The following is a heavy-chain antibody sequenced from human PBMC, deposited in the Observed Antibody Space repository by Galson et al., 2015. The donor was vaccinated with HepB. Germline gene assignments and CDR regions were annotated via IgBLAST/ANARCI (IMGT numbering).Heavy chain of an antibody. J-gene: IGHJ2*01. CDR1: GSTFSAYT. Sequence: SLRLSCAASGSTFSAYTMNWVRRAPGKGLESIAYISTNGATIYYADSVKGRFTVSRDNARNSLYLQLNSLRDEDTAVYYCARVLFGSERYSAYWYFDLWGRGTLVTVSS. V-gene: IGHV3-48*02. D-gene: IGHD3-10*01. CDR3: ARVLFGSERYSAYWYFDL. CDR2: ISTNGATI.